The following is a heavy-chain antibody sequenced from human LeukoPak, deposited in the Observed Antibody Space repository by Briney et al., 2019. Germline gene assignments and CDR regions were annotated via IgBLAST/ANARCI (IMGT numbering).Heavy chain of an antibody. CDR2: IYTSGRT. J-gene: IGHJ4*02. CDR1: VGSISSYY. CDR3: ARERGSYFFDY. V-gene: IGHV4-4*07. Sequence: SETLSLTXTVSVGSISSYYWSWIRQPAGRGLEWIGRIYTSGRTNYNPSLKSRVTMSVDTSKNQFSLKLSSVTAADTAVYYCARERGSYFFDYWGQRTLVTVSS. D-gene: IGHD1-26*01.